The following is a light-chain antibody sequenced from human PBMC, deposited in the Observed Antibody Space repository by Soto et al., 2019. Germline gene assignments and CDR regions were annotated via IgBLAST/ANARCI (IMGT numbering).Light chain of an antibody. CDR2: GAS. V-gene: IGKV3-15*01. CDR3: LKYGSSPGWT. CDR1: QSVSSN. Sequence: EIVMTQSPATLSVSPGERATLSCRASQSVSSNLAWYQQKPGQAPRLLIYGASTRATGIPARFSGSGSGTDFTLTISRLDPEDFAVYYCLKYGSSPGWTFGPGTKVDIK. J-gene: IGKJ1*01.